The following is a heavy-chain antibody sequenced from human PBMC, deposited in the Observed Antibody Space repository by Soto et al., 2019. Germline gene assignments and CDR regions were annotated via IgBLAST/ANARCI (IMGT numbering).Heavy chain of an antibody. CDR1: GFTFSSYS. CDR3: ARDPDARGSYFIPQNYYYYYGMDV. Sequence: GGSLRLSCAASGFTFSSYSMNWVRQAPGKGLEWVSYISSSSTIYYADSVKGRFTISRDNAKNSLYLQMNSLRAEDTAVYYCARDPDARGSYFIPQNYYYYYGMDVWGQGTTVTVSS. J-gene: IGHJ6*02. V-gene: IGHV3-48*04. D-gene: IGHD2-21*01. CDR2: ISSSSTI.